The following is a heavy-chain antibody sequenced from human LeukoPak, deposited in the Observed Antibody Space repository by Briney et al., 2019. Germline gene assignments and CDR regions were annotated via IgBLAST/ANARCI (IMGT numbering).Heavy chain of an antibody. D-gene: IGHD3-10*01. J-gene: IGHJ4*02. CDR1: GFTFNSYG. V-gene: IGHV3-48*01. CDR3: ARDGSGSYIDY. CDR2: ISRSSSTI. Sequence: GSLRLSCAASGFTFNSYGMNWVRQAPGKGPEWVSYISRSSSTIYFADSVKGRFTISRDNAKNSLYLQMNSLRAEDTAVYYCARDGSGSYIDYWGQGTLVTVSS.